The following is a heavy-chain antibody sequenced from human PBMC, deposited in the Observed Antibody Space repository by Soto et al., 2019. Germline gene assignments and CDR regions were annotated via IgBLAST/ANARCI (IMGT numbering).Heavy chain of an antibody. CDR1: GGTFSSYA. V-gene: IGHV1-69*01. Sequence: QVQLVQSGAEVKKPGSSVKVSCKASGGTFSSYAISWVRQAPGQGLEWMRGIIPIFGTANYAQKFQGRVTIAAGESASTACMKLNSLISEDTAVDYCARSFAPSVGMDVWGQGTTVTVSS. J-gene: IGHJ6*02. CDR3: ARSFAPSVGMDV. CDR2: IIPIFGTA.